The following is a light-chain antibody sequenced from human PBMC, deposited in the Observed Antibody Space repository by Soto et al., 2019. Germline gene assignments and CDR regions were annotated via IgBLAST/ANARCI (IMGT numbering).Light chain of an antibody. CDR3: SSYTRSSTQA. V-gene: IGLV2-14*01. CDR1: SSDVGGYDY. J-gene: IGLJ1*01. CDR2: EVG. Sequence: QCALTQPASVSGSPGQSITISCTGTSSDVGGYDYVSWYQQHPGKAPKLMIYEVGNRPSGASNRFSGSKSGNTASLTISGLQAEDEADYYCSSYTRSSTQAFGTGTKVTVL.